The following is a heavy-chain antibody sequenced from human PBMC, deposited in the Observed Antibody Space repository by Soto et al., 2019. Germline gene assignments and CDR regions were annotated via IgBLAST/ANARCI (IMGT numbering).Heavy chain of an antibody. D-gene: IGHD6-19*01. CDR1: GGSFSGYY. CDR3: ARGLWKAVAGTGNDY. J-gene: IGHJ4*02. V-gene: IGHV4-34*01. CDR2: INHSGST. Sequence: SETLSLTCAVYGGSFSGYYWSWIRQPPGKGLEWIGEINHSGSTNYNPSLKSRVTISVDTSKNQFSLKLSSVTAADTAVYYCARGLWKAVAGTGNDYWGQGTLVTVSS.